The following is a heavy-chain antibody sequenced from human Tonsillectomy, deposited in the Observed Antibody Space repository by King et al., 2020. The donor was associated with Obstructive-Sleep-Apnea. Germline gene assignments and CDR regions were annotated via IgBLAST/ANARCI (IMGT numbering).Heavy chain of an antibody. V-gene: IGHV4-4*02. D-gene: IGHD4-23*01. CDR2: IYHSGNT. CDR3: ARVTWSPDYRGLDV. J-gene: IGHJ6*02. CDR1: GGFISSTNW. Sequence: VQLQESGPGLVKPSGTLSLTCAVSGGFISSTNWWTWVRQPPGKGLEWIGEIYHSGNTNYNPSLKSRVTISVDKSKNQFSLKLNSVTAADTAVYYCARVTWSPDYRGLDVWGQGTTVTVSS.